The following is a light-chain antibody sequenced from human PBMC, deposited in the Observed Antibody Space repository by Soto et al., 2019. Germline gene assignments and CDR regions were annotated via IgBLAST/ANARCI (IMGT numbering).Light chain of an antibody. CDR1: SSNIGGNT. J-gene: IGLJ3*02. V-gene: IGLV1-44*01. CDR3: AVRDDSLNGLV. Sequence: QSVLTQPPSASGTPGQRVTISCSGSSSNIGGNTVNWYQQRPGTAPRLLIFSNERRPSGVPDRVSGAKSGTSASLAISGLQSDDEADYYCAVRDDSLNGLVFGGGTQLTVL. CDR2: SNE.